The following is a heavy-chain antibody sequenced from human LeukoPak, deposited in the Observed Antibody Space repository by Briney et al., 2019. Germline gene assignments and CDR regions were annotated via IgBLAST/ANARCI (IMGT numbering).Heavy chain of an antibody. V-gene: IGHV1-2*02. CDR2: INPNSGGT. J-gene: IGHJ6*02. CDR1: GYTFTGYY. D-gene: IGHD1-26*01. Sequence: ASVKVSCKASGYTFTGYYMHWVRQAPGQGLEWMGWINPNSGGTNYAQKFQGRVTMTRDTSISTAYMELSRLRSDDTAVYYCARGRTVGATTKRYYYYGMDVWGQGTTVTVSS. CDR3: ARGRTVGATTKRYYYYGMDV.